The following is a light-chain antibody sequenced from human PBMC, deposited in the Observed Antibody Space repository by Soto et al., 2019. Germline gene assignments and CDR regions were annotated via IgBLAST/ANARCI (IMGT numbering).Light chain of an antibody. Sequence: QSVLTQPPSASGSPGQSVTISCTGTSSDVGCYNLVSWYQQLPGKAPKLMIYEGSKRPSGVSHRFSGSKSGNTASLTISGLQAEDEADYYCSSYAGSSTFYVFGTGTRSPS. V-gene: IGLV2-23*01. CDR1: SSDVGCYNL. CDR3: SSYAGSSTFYV. CDR2: EGS. J-gene: IGLJ1*01.